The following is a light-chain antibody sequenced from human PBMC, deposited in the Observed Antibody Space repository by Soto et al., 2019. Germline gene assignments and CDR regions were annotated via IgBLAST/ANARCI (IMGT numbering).Light chain of an antibody. V-gene: IGKV1-5*03. CDR1: QSIRQW. CDR3: QQYSDYPWT. J-gene: IGKJ1*01. CDR2: EAS. Sequence: DIQLTQSPSTLSASVGDRVTITCRASQSIRQWLAWYQQKPRKAPQLLVFEASSLERGVPSRFSGSGSGTEFTLIISSLPPDVFASYYYQQYSDYPWTFGRGTKVDIK.